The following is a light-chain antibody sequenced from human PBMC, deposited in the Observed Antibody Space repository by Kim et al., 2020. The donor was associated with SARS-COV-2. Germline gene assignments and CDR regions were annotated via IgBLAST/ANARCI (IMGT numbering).Light chain of an antibody. CDR1: SLRSYF. V-gene: IGLV3-19*01. CDR2: AKN. J-gene: IGLJ2*01. CDR3: HSRDSSSNHLL. Sequence: AVGQSVRITCQGDSLRSYFANWYQQKPGQAPRLVIYAKNNRPSGIPDRFSGSYSGDTASLTITGAQAEDEADYYCHSRDSSSNHLLFGGGTQLTVL.